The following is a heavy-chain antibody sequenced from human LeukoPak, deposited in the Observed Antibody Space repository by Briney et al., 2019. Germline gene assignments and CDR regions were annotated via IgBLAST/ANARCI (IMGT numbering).Heavy chain of an antibody. J-gene: IGHJ4*02. CDR1: GYTFTSYA. D-gene: IGHD5-24*01. CDR3: ARLPGRDGFYFDY. Sequence: ASVKVSCKASGYTFTSYAMHWVRQAPGQRLEWMGWINAGNGNTKYSQKFQGRVTITRDTSASTAYMELSSLRSEDTAVYYCARLPGRDGFYFDYWGQGTLVTVSS. V-gene: IGHV1-3*01. CDR2: INAGNGNT.